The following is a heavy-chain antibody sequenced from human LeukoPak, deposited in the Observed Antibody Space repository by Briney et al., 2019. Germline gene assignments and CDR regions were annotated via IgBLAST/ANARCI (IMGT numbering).Heavy chain of an antibody. Sequence: SETLSLTCTVSGGSISSGGYYWSWIRQPPGKGLEWIGYIYHSGSTYYNPPLKSRVTISVDRSKNQFSLKLSSVTAADTAVYYCARAPAKIGTLGYWGQGTLVTVSS. V-gene: IGHV4-30-2*01. CDR2: IYHSGST. CDR3: ARAPAKIGTLGY. D-gene: IGHD1-14*01. CDR1: GGSISSGGYY. J-gene: IGHJ4*02.